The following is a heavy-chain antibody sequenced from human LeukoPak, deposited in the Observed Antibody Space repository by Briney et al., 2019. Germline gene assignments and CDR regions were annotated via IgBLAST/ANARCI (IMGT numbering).Heavy chain of an antibody. J-gene: IGHJ4*02. CDR2: ISGSGGST. D-gene: IGHD4-17*01. Sequence: GGSLRLSCAASGLTFRSYGMTWVRQAPGKGLEWVSGISGSGGSTYYADSVKGRFTISRDNSKNTVYLQMNSLRAEDTAVYYCAKNNLRPFDYWGQGTLVTVSS. CDR3: AKNNLRPFDY. CDR1: GLTFRSYG. V-gene: IGHV3-23*01.